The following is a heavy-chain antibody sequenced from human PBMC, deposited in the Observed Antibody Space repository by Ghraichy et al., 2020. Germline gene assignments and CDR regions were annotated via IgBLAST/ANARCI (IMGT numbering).Heavy chain of an antibody. CDR1: GGSFSGYY. Sequence: SETLSLTCAVYGGSFSGYYWSWIRQPPGKGLEWIGEINHSGSTNYNPSLKSRVTISVDTSKNQFSLKLSSVTAADTAVYYCARGWPLLRFLEWLPDYYGMDVWGQGKTVTGYS. V-gene: IGHV4-34*01. CDR3: ARGWPLLRFLEWLPDYYGMDV. J-gene: IGHJ6*02. D-gene: IGHD3-3*01. CDR2: INHSGST.